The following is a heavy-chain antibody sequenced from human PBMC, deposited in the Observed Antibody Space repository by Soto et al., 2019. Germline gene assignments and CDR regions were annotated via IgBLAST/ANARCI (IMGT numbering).Heavy chain of an antibody. Sequence: PGGSLRLSCAVSGFTVSSNYMNWVRQAPGKGLELVSYISSANSAIYYADSVKGRSEISRDNAKTSMFLQLHSLRAEDTAIYYCARVGWELTFDYWGQGAQVTVSS. D-gene: IGHD1-7*01. CDR3: ARVGWELTFDY. CDR1: GFTVSSNY. V-gene: IGHV3-48*01. CDR2: ISSANSAI. J-gene: IGHJ4*02.